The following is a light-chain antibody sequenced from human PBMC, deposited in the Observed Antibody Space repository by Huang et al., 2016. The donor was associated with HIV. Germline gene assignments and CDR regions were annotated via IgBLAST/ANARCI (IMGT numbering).Light chain of an antibody. J-gene: IGKJ2*01. V-gene: IGKV3-15*01. CDR3: QQYNNWPPYT. CDR1: QTVRSN. CDR2: GAS. Sequence: EIVMTQSPGTLSASPGERATLSCRASQTVRSNLAWYQKKPGQAPSLLIYGASTSASGIPARFSGSGSGTEFTLTISSLQSEDFAVYYCQQYNNWPPYTFGQGTKLEIK.